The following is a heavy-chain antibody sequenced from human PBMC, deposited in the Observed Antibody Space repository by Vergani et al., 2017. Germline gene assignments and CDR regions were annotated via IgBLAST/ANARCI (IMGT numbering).Heavy chain of an antibody. CDR3: ARDRAYCGGEGPEGVEM. CDR2: IYYSGST. CDR1: GGSISSYY. Sequence: QVQLQESGPGLVKPSETLSLTCTVSGGSISSYYWSWIRQPPGKGLEWIGYIYYSGSTNYNPSLKSRVTISVDTSKNQFSLKLSSVTAADTAVYYCARDRAYCGGEGPEGVEMGGQGTMVTVSS. D-gene: IGHD2-21*01. V-gene: IGHV4-59*01. J-gene: IGHJ3*01.